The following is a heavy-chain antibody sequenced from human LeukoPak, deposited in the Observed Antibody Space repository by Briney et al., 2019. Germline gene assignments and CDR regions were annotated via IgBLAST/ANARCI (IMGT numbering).Heavy chain of an antibody. CDR1: GFTFSNYW. J-gene: IGHJ4*02. CDR2: IKSVEGTI. D-gene: IGHD6-13*01. V-gene: IGHV3-74*01. Sequence: GGSLRLSCAASGFTFSNYWMHWVRQAPGKGLVWVARIKSVEGTISYADSVKGRFPISRDNAKNTLYLQMNSLRAEDTAVYYCARGEGIAAAGRDDYWGQGTLVTVSS. CDR3: ARGEGIAAAGRDDY.